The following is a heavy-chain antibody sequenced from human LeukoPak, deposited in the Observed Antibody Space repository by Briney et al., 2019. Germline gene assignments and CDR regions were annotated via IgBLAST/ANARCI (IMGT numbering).Heavy chain of an antibody. CDR2: IYYSGST. Sequence: SETLSLTCTVSGGSISSGGYYWSWIRQHPGKGLEWIGYIYYSGSTYYNPSLKSRVTISVDTSKNQFSLRLSSVTAADTAVYYCARVPTSICSSTSCLDYWGQGTLVTVSS. D-gene: IGHD2-2*01. V-gene: IGHV4-31*03. CDR1: GGSISSGGYY. J-gene: IGHJ4*02. CDR3: ARVPTSICSSTSCLDY.